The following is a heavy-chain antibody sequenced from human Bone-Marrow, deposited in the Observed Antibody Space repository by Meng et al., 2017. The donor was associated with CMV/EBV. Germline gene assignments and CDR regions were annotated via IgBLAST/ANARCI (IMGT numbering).Heavy chain of an antibody. J-gene: IGHJ3*02. Sequence: LRLSCTVSGGSISSGDYYWSWIRQPPGKGLEWIGYIYYSGSTYYNPSLKSRVTISVDTSKNQFSLKLSSVTAADTVVYYCASRVVKGYLSDAFDIWGQGTMVTVSS. CDR2: IYYSGST. V-gene: IGHV4-30-4*08. D-gene: IGHD3-3*01. CDR1: GGSISSGDYY. CDR3: ASRVVKGYLSDAFDI.